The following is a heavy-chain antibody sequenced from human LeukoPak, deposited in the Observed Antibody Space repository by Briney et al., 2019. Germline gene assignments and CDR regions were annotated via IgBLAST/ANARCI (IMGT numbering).Heavy chain of an antibody. J-gene: IGHJ4*02. V-gene: IGHV3-23*01. CDR1: GFTFSSYA. CDR2: ISGSGGST. Sequence: PGGSLRLSCAASGFTFSSYAMSWVRQAPGKGLEWVSAISGSGGSTYYADSLKGRFTISRDNAKNSLYLQMNSLRAEDTAVYYCARGATSERGYSYGLDYWGQGTLVTVSS. D-gene: IGHD5-18*01. CDR3: ARGATSERGYSYGLDY.